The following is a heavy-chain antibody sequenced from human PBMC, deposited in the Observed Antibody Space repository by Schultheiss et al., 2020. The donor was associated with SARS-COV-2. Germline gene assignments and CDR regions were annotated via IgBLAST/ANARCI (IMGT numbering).Heavy chain of an antibody. CDR1: GYTFTSYY. J-gene: IGHJ4*02. D-gene: IGHD6-19*01. CDR2: INPSGGST. V-gene: IGHV1-46*01. Sequence: ASVKVSCKASGYTFTSYYMHWVRQAPGQGLEWMGIINPSGGSTSYAQKFQGRVTMTRDTSTSTAYMELRSLRSDDTAVYYCARDQGRWLVRGTFDYWGQGTLVTVSS. CDR3: ARDQGRWLVRGTFDY.